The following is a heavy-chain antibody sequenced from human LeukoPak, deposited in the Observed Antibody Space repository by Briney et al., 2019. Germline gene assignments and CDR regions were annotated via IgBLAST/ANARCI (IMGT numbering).Heavy chain of an antibody. CDR3: AREGMGTTFSAWFEP. CDR1: GFTFSSYA. D-gene: IGHD1-7*01. J-gene: IGHJ5*02. Sequence: GGSLRLSCAASGFTFSSYAMSWVRPAPGKGLEWVAVVSSDGSIDYYADSLRGRFTVSRDNSKNTMFLQFNTLRPEDTAVYYCAREGMGTTFSAWFEPWGQGTLVTVSS. V-gene: IGHV3-30*03. CDR2: VSSDGSID.